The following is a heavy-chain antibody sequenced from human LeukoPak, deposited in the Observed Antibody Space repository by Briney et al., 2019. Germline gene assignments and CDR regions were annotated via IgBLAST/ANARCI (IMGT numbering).Heavy chain of an antibody. D-gene: IGHD5-12*01. Sequence: TSVKVSCKASGYTFTDYYMNWVRQAPGQWLEWMAWIHPNSGTANYAQKFQGRVTMTRDTSISTAYMELNRLRSAAAGRIVATFAYWGQGTLVTVSS. J-gene: IGHJ4*02. V-gene: IGHV1-2*02. CDR2: IHPNSGTA. CDR3: TFAY. CDR1: GYTFTDYY.